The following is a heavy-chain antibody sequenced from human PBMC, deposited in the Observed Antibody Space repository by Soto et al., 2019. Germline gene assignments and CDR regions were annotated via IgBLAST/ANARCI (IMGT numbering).Heavy chain of an antibody. Sequence: GGSLRLSCAASGFTFSRYGMHWVRQAPGKGLEWVALISYVGSNTYYADSVKGRFTISRDNSKNTLYLQMSSLRVEDTAVYYCAKVRLRDYSLGYVFDSWGQGTLVTVSS. CDR3: AKVRLRDYSLGYVFDS. D-gene: IGHD5-18*01. CDR2: ISYVGSNT. CDR1: GFTFSRYG. J-gene: IGHJ4*02. V-gene: IGHV3-30*18.